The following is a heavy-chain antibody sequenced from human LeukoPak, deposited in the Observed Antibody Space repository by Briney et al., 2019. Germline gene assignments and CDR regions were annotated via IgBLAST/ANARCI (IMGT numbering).Heavy chain of an antibody. Sequence: PSETLSLTCTVTGGSISSGRYYWSWTRQAAGKGLEWIGRIYTSGYTNYNPSLKSRVTISLATSKNQFSLKLSSVTAADTAVYYCARGSTRYDYWGQGTLVTVSS. CDR3: ARGSTRYDY. J-gene: IGHJ4*02. V-gene: IGHV4-61*02. D-gene: IGHD2-2*01. CDR2: IYTSGYT. CDR1: GGSISSGRYY.